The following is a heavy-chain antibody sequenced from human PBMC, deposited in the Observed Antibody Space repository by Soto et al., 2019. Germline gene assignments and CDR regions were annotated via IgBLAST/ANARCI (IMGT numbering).Heavy chain of an antibody. CDR2: ISAYNGNT. D-gene: IGHD1-26*01. Sequence: QVQLVQSGAEVKKPGASVKVSCKASGYTFTSYGISWVRQAPGQGLEWMGWISAYNGNTNYAQKLQGRVTMTTDTSTXXAXMVXRSLRSDDTAVYYCARGRPRGGSYYVVYYYYGMDVWGQGTTVTVSS. J-gene: IGHJ6*02. CDR3: ARGRPRGGSYYVVYYYYGMDV. CDR1: GYTFTSYG. V-gene: IGHV1-18*01.